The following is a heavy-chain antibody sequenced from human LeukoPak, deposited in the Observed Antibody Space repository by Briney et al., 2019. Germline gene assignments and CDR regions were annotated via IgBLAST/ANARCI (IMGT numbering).Heavy chain of an antibody. J-gene: IGHJ4*02. CDR1: GGPISNYY. CDR2: IHYSGST. CDR3: TRASRGYSYGFAEY. D-gene: IGHD5-18*01. V-gene: IGHV4-59*01. Sequence: SETLSLTCTVSGGPISNYYWSWIRQPPGKGLEWIGDIHYSGSTNYNPSLKSRVTISVDTSKNQLSLNLNFVTAADTAVYYCTRASRGYSYGFAEYWGQGTLVTVSS.